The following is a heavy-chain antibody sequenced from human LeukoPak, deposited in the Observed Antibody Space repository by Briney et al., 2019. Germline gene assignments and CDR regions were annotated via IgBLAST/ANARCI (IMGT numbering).Heavy chain of an antibody. V-gene: IGHV1-8*01. CDR2: MNPNSGAT. Sequence: ASVKVSCKASGYTFTSYDINWLRQATGQGPEWMGWMNPNSGATGYAQKFQGRVTMTEDTSTDTANMELSSLRSEDTAVYYCATDFPYYYDSSGYSIWFDPWGQGTLVTVSS. CDR1: GYTFTSYD. D-gene: IGHD3-22*01. J-gene: IGHJ5*02. CDR3: ATDFPYYYDSSGYSIWFDP.